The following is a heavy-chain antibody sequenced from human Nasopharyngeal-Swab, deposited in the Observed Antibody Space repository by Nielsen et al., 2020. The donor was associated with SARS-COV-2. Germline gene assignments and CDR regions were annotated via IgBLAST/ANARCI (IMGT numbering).Heavy chain of an antibody. CDR2: ISGSGGST. D-gene: IGHD1-20*01. Sequence: GESLKISCAASGFTFSSYAMSWVRQAPGKGLEWVSAISGSGGSTYYADSVEGRFTISRDNSKNTLYLQMNSLRAEDTAVYYCAKDHNWNPPFPAFFDYWGQGTLVTVSS. CDR1: GFTFSSYA. J-gene: IGHJ4*02. V-gene: IGHV3-23*01. CDR3: AKDHNWNPPFPAFFDY.